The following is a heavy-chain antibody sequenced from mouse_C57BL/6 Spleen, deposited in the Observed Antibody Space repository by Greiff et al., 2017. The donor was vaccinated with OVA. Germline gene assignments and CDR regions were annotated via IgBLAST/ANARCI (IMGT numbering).Heavy chain of an antibody. J-gene: IGHJ2*01. Sequence: VQLQQSGAELVKPGASVKLSCTASGFNIKDYYMHWVKQRTEQGLEWIGRIDPEDGGTKYAPQFQGKATITADTSSNKAYLQLSSLTSEDTAVYYCARCGSSSNFDYWGQGTTLTVSS. CDR1: GFNIKDYY. CDR3: ARCGSSSNFDY. CDR2: IDPEDGGT. D-gene: IGHD1-1*01. V-gene: IGHV14-2*01.